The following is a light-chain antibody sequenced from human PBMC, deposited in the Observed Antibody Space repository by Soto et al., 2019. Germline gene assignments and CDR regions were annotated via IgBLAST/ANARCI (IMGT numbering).Light chain of an antibody. Sequence: DIQMTQSPSTLSASVGDRVTITCRASQSISSWLAWYQQKPGKAPKLLIYKASSLESGVPSRFSGSRSGTEFTLTISSLQPDDFATYYCQQYNSYSPRLTFGGGTKVEIK. CDR2: KAS. CDR1: QSISSW. J-gene: IGKJ4*01. V-gene: IGKV1-5*03. CDR3: QQYNSYSPRLT.